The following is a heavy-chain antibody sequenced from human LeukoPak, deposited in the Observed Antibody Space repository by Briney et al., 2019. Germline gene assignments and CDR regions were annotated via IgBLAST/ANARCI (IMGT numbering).Heavy chain of an antibody. Sequence: GGSLRLFCAGSGFTFGGYGMHWFRQTPGKGLEWVAVIAYDGSRAFYADSVKGRFTISRDNPKNTMSVQMDDLRAEDTAVNYCTRYNNDHFDYWGQGTLVTVSS. J-gene: IGHJ4*02. V-gene: IGHV3-33*01. CDR1: GFTFGGYG. D-gene: IGHD1-14*01. CDR3: TRYNNDHFDY. CDR2: IAYDGSRA.